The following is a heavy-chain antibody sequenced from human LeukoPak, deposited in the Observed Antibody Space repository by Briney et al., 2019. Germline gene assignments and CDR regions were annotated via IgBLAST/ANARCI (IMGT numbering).Heavy chain of an antibody. CDR2: IYHSGST. J-gene: IGHJ6*02. Sequence: KPSETLSLTCTVSGVSISNYYWSWIRQPPGKGLEWIGFIYHSGSTNYNPSLKSRVTISIDTSRNQFSLKLTSVTAADTAVYYCARQNSAPYSSSWLMDVWGQGTTVTVSS. D-gene: IGHD6-13*01. CDR3: ARQNSAPYSSSWLMDV. CDR1: GVSISNYY. V-gene: IGHV4-59*08.